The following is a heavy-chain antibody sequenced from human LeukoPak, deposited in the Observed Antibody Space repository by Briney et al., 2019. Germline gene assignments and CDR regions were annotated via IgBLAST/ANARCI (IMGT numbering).Heavy chain of an antibody. CDR3: ARDQYYYGSGSLHMDV. V-gene: IGHV4-34*01. J-gene: IGHJ6*03. D-gene: IGHD3-10*01. Sequence: SETLSLTCAVYGGSFSGYYWSWIRQPPGKGLEWIGEINHSGSTNYNPSLKSRVTMSVDTSKNQFSLKLSSVTAADTAVYYCARDQYYYGSGSLHMDVWGKGTTVTISS. CDR1: GGSFSGYY. CDR2: INHSGST.